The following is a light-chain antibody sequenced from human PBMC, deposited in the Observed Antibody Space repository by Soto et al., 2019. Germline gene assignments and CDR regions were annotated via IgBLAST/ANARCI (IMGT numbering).Light chain of an antibody. Sequence: LTQPHSVSESPGKTVTISCTRISGSIASNYVQWYQQRPGSAPTTVIYEDNQRPSGVPDRFSGSIDSSSNSASLTISGLKTEDESDYYCQSYDSSTVVFGGGTKLTVL. CDR2: EDN. CDR3: QSYDSSTVV. V-gene: IGLV6-57*04. CDR1: SGSIASNY. J-gene: IGLJ2*01.